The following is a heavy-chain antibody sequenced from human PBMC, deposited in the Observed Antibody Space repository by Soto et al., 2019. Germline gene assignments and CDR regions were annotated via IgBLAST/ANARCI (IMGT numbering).Heavy chain of an antibody. CDR2: INHSGST. V-gene: IGHV4-34*01. D-gene: IGHD5-18*01. J-gene: IGHJ6*02. Sequence: SETLSLTCAIYGGAFSVYYWSWIRQPPGKGLEWIGEINHSGSTNYNPSLKSRVTISVDTSKNQFSLKLSSVTAADTAVYYCARGYSDGYSYGYFYYYYGMDVWGQGTTVT. CDR1: GGAFSVYY. CDR3: ARGYSDGYSYGYFYYYYGMDV.